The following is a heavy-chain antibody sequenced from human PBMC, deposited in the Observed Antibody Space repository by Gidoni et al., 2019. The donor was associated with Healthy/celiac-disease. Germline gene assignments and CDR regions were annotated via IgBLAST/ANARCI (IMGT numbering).Heavy chain of an antibody. J-gene: IGHJ4*02. CDR3: AKDLWLDYGDYVVSY. D-gene: IGHD4-17*01. CDR1: GLTFSSYA. CDR2: ISGSGGST. V-gene: IGHV3-23*01. Sequence: EVQLLESGGGLVQPGGSLRLSCAASGLTFSSYAMSWVRPAPGKGLEWVSAISGSGGSTYYADSVKGRFTISRDNSKNTLYLQMNSLRAEDTAVYYCAKDLWLDYGDYVVSYWGQGTLVTVSS.